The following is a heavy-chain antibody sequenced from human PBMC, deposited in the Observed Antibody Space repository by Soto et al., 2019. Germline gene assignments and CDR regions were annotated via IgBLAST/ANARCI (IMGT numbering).Heavy chain of an antibody. J-gene: IGHJ6*02. Sequence: SETLSLTCAVSGGSISSSNWWSWVRQPPGKGLEWIGEIYHSGSTNYNPSLKSRVTISVDKSKNQFSLKLSSVTAADTAVYYCATSWGDQESYYYYGMEVWGQGTTVTVSS. D-gene: IGHD3-16*01. CDR3: ATSWGDQESYYYYGMEV. V-gene: IGHV4-4*02. CDR2: IYHSGST. CDR1: GGSISSSNW.